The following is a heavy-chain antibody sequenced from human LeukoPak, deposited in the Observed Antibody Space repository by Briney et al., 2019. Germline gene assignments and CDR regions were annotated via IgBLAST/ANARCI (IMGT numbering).Heavy chain of an antibody. Sequence: PGGSLRLSCAASGFTFSGYAMHWVRQAPGKGLEWVAVISYDGSNKYYADSVKGRFTISRDNSKNTLYLQMNSLRAEDTAVYYCARDQEHIVVVTAIWYWGQGTLVTASS. CDR2: ISYDGSNK. CDR3: ARDQEHIVVVTAIWY. CDR1: GFTFSGYA. D-gene: IGHD2-21*02. J-gene: IGHJ4*02. V-gene: IGHV3-30-3*01.